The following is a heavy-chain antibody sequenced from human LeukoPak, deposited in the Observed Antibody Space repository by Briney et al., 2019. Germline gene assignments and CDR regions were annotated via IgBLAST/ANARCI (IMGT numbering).Heavy chain of an antibody. V-gene: IGHV3-30-3*01. D-gene: IGHD1-26*01. Sequence: PGGSLRLSCAASGFTFSSYAMHWVRQAPGKGLEWVAVISYDGSNKYYADSVKGRFTISRDNSKNTLYLQMNSLRAEDTAVYYCARDRYSGSYYEDDAFDIWGQGTMVTVSS. CDR3: ARDRYSGSYYEDDAFDI. CDR2: ISYDGSNK. J-gene: IGHJ3*02. CDR1: GFTFSSYA.